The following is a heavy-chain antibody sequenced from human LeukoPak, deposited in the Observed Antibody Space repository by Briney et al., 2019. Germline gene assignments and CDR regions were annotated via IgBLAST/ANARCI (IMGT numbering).Heavy chain of an antibody. Sequence: GASVKVSCKASGGTFSSYAISWVRQASGQGLEWMGGIIPIFGTANYAQKFQGRVTITTDESTSTAYMELSSLRSEDTAVYYCASSKLGYCSSTSCYNYYYYYMDVWGKGTTVTVSS. J-gene: IGHJ6*03. CDR3: ASSKLGYCSSTSCYNYYYYYMDV. CDR2: IIPIFGTA. V-gene: IGHV1-69*05. CDR1: GGTFSSYA. D-gene: IGHD2-2*02.